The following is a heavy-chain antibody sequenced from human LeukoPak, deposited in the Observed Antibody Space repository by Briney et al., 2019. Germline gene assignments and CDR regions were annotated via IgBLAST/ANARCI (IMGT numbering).Heavy chain of an antibody. CDR2: ISGSGGST. Sequence: QPGGSLRLSCAASGFTFSSYAMSWVGQAPGKGLEWVSAISGSGGSTYYADSVKGRFTISRDNSKNTLYLQMNSLRAEDTAVYYCAKPSGYSSSWYYFDYWGQGTLVTVSS. CDR1: GFTFSSYA. V-gene: IGHV3-23*01. J-gene: IGHJ4*02. CDR3: AKPSGYSSSWYYFDY. D-gene: IGHD6-13*01.